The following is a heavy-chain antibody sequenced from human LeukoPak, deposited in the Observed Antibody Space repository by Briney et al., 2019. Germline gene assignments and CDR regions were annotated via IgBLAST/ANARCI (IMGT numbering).Heavy chain of an antibody. V-gene: IGHV4-59*05. Sequence: SETLSLTCTVSGGSISSYYWSWIRQPPGKGLEWIGSIYYSGSTYYNPSLKSRVTISVDTSKNQFSLKLSSVTAADTAVYYCASAGSYPDYWGQGTLVTVSS. CDR1: GGSISSYY. D-gene: IGHD1-26*01. CDR3: ASAGSYPDY. CDR2: IYYSGST. J-gene: IGHJ4*02.